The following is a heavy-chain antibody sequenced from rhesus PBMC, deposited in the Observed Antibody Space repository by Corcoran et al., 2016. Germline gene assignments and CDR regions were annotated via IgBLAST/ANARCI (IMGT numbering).Heavy chain of an antibody. CDR1: GGSISSSY. CDR2: IYGSGSRT. D-gene: IGHD2-33*01. J-gene: IGHJ4*01. Sequence: QLQLQESGPGLVKPSETLSVTCAVSGGSISSSYWSCIRQAPGKGLEWIGFIYGSGSRTNYNPSLRSRVTLSVDTSKNQLSLKLSSVTAADTAVYYCASGDEYSYYWGQGVLVTVSS. V-gene: IGHV4-169*02. CDR3: ASGDEYSYY.